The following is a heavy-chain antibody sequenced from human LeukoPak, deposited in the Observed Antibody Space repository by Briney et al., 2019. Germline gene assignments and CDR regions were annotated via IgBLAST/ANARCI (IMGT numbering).Heavy chain of an antibody. D-gene: IGHD3-22*01. CDR1: GFTFSSYA. Sequence: PGGSLRLSCAASGFTFSSYAMSWVRQAPGKGLEWVSVIYSGGSTYYADSVKGRFTISRDNSKNTLYLQMNSLRAEDTAVYYCASHDSSGYSFSLYYWGQGTLVTVSS. CDR2: IYSGGST. J-gene: IGHJ4*02. CDR3: ASHDSSGYSFSLYY. V-gene: IGHV3-66*02.